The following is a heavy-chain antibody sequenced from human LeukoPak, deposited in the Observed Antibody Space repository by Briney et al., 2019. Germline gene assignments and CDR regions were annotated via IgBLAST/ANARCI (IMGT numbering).Heavy chain of an antibody. CDR1: GFTFSSYS. D-gene: IGHD4-17*01. CDR3: ARDATVTTPYFDY. J-gene: IGHJ4*02. V-gene: IGHV3-21*01. Sequence: SGGSLRLSCAAPGFTFSSYSMNWVRQAPGKVLEWVSSISSSSSYIYYADSVKGRFTISRDNAKNSLYLQMNSLRAEDTAVYYCARDATVTTPYFDYWGQGTLVTVSS. CDR2: ISSSSSYI.